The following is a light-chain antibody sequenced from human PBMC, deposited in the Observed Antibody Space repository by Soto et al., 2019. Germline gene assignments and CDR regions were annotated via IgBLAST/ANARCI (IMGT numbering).Light chain of an antibody. Sequence: EIVLTQSPCALSFSPLERSTLSCRASQSVTSSYLAWYQQRPDQAPRLLIYGVSTRATGIPDRFSGRVSGTDFTLTISRLEPEDFAVYYCQQYGTSPPTFGQGTKVDIK. CDR2: GVS. CDR3: QQYGTSPPT. CDR1: QSVTSSY. J-gene: IGKJ1*01. V-gene: IGKV3-20*01.